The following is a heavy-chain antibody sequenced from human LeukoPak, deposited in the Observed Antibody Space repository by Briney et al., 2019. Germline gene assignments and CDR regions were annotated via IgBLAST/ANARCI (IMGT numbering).Heavy chain of an antibody. CDR1: GDSITHYY. CDR3: ARANEIGPYNWFDP. V-gene: IGHV4-4*07. CDR2: VHSTATT. J-gene: IGHJ5*02. D-gene: IGHD1-1*01. Sequence: SETLSLTCDVSGDSITHYYWTWVRLVAGKGLEWIGRVHSTATTYYNPSLYSRVTISMDTSRNHFSLKMPSVTAADTAVYYCARANEIGPYNWFDPWGQGTLVTVSS.